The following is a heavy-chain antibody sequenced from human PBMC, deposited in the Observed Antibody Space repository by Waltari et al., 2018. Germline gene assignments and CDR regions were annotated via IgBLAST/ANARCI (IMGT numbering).Heavy chain of an antibody. V-gene: IGHV3-30-3*01. CDR2: ISYDGSNK. CDR3: ARSSWSWPEGWFDP. J-gene: IGHJ5*02. CDR1: GFTFSSYA. D-gene: IGHD1-26*01. Sequence: QVQLVESGGGVVQPGRSLRLSCAASGFTFSSYAMHWVRQAPGKGLEWVAVISYDGSNKYYADSVKGRFTISRDNSKNTLYLQMNSLRAEDTAVYYCARSSWSWPEGWFDPWGQGTLVTVSS.